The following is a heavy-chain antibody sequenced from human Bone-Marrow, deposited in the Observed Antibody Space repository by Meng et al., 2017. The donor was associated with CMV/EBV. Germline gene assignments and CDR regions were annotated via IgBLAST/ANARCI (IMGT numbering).Heavy chain of an antibody. D-gene: IGHD4-11*01. CDR3: ARDRGYSNRGANWFDP. CDR2: INWNGGST. J-gene: IGHJ5*02. Sequence: GGSLRLSCAASGFTFDDYGMSWVRQAPGKGLEWVSGINWNGGSTGYADSVKGRFTISRDNAKNSLYLQMNSLRAEDTALYHCARDRGYSNRGANWFDPWGQGTLVNVSS. CDR1: GFTFDDYG. V-gene: IGHV3-20*01.